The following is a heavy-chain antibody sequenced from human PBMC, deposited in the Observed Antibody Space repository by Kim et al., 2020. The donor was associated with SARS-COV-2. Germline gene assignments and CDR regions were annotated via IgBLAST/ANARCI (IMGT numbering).Heavy chain of an antibody. D-gene: IGHD3-22*01. V-gene: IGHV3-11*05. CDR1: GFTFSDYY. Sequence: GGSLRLSCAASGFTFSDYYMSWIRQAPGKGLEWVSYISSSSSYTNYADSVKGRFTISRDNAKNSLYLQMNSLRAEDTAVYYCARDYYDSSGYRYWGQGTLVTVSS. CDR2: ISSSSSYT. J-gene: IGHJ4*02. CDR3: ARDYYDSSGYRY.